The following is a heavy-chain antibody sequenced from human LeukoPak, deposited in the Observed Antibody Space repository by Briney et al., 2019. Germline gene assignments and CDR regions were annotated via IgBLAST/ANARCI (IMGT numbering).Heavy chain of an antibody. V-gene: IGHV3-30-3*01. CDR3: AREAYSSSWNGLDDAFDI. J-gene: IGHJ3*02. D-gene: IGHD6-13*01. Sequence: GGSLRLSCAASGFTFSSYWMSWVRQAPGKGLEWVAVISYDGSNKYYADSVKGRFTISRDNSKNTLYLQMNSLRAEDTAVYYCAREAYSSSWNGLDDAFDIWGQGTMVTVSS. CDR2: ISYDGSNK. CDR1: GFTFSSYW.